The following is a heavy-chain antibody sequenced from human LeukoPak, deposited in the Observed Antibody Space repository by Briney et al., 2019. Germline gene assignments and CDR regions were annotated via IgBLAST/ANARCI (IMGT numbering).Heavy chain of an antibody. D-gene: IGHD3-16*02. J-gene: IGHJ4*02. CDR2: INHSGST. Sequence: SETLSLTCAVYGGSFSGYYWSWIRQPPGKGLEWIGEINHSGSTNYNPSLKSRVTISVDTSKNQFSLKLSSVTAADTAVYYCARGLPPYDYVWGSYRLYYFDYWGQGTLVTVSS. V-gene: IGHV4-34*01. CDR1: GGSFSGYY. CDR3: ARGLPPYDYVWGSYRLYYFDY.